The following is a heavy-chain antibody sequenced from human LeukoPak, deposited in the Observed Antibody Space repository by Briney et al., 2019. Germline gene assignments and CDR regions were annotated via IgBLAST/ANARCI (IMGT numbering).Heavy chain of an antibody. CDR1: GCSINSGNYY. J-gene: IGHJ2*01. D-gene: IGHD2-21*02. CDR2: IYCSGYI. V-gene: IGHV4-31*03. CDR3: ARDRSSVTGYFDL. Sequence: SQTLSLTCTVSGCSINSGNYYWNWIRQLPGKGLDWVWYIYCSGYIYYRPSLRSRVAISIDTSKNQFSLKLSSVTAADTAIYSCARDRSSVTGYFDLWGRGTLVTVSS.